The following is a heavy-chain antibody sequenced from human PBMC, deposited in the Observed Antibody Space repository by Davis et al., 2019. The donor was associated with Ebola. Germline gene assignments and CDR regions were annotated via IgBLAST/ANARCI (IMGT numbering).Heavy chain of an antibody. CDR3: ARGDGSSSFYYYYAMDV. Sequence: PGGSLRLSCAASGFSFSTYDMHWVRQAPGKGLEWVSAIGTAGDTHYPDSVKGRFTISRENGRNSLYLQMNSLRAEDTAVYYCARGDGSSSFYYYYAMDVWGQGTTVTVSS. D-gene: IGHD6-13*01. J-gene: IGHJ6*02. CDR2: IGTAGDT. V-gene: IGHV3-13*01. CDR1: GFSFSTYD.